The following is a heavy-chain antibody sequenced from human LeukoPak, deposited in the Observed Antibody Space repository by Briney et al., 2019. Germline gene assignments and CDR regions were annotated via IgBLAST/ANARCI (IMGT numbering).Heavy chain of an antibody. CDR2: FYSTGST. CDR1: GGSISSYY. D-gene: IGHD3-10*01. J-gene: IGHJ3*02. CDR3: GRAGRGYDAIDI. V-gene: IGHV4-4*07. Sequence: SETLSLTCTVSGGSISSYYWTWIRQPAGKGLEWIGRFYSTGSTNYNPSLKSRVTISVDTSKNQSSLELSSVTAADTAVYYCGRAGRGYDAIDIWGQGTMVTVSS.